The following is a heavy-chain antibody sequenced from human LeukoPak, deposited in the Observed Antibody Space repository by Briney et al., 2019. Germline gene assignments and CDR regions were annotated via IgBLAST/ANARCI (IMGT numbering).Heavy chain of an antibody. CDR3: ARDNGISGPGDFDY. CDR1: CGSISMSSYY. Sequence: AETQSLTCSVSCGSISMSSYYWAWIRQVPGKGLEWNGNIYDSESTYYNPSLKSRVTISVDTSKNQFSLKLSSVTAAETAVYYCARDNGISGPGDFDYWGQGTLVTVSS. V-gene: IGHV4-39*07. D-gene: IGHD3-10*01. CDR2: IYDSEST. J-gene: IGHJ4*02.